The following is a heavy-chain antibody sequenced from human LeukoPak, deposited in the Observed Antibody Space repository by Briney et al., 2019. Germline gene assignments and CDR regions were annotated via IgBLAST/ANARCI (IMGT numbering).Heavy chain of an antibody. V-gene: IGHV3-7*01. Sequence: GGSLRLSCAASGFTFSSYSLNWVRQAPGKGLEWVANIKQDGSEKYYVDSVKGRFTISRDNAKNSLYLQMNSLRAEDTAVYYCARDEGAYFGELSDYWGQGTLVTVSS. CDR3: ARDEGAYFGELSDY. J-gene: IGHJ4*02. CDR2: IKQDGSEK. CDR1: GFTFSSYS. D-gene: IGHD3-10*01.